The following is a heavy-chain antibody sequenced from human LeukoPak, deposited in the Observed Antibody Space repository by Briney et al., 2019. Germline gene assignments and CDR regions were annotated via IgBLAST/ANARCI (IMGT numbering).Heavy chain of an antibody. V-gene: IGHV4-39*01. D-gene: IGHD3-22*01. CDR2: IYYSGST. J-gene: IGHJ4*02. CDR1: GGSISSYY. CDR3: ARTWTYYYDSSGYYYGYYYFDY. Sequence: SETLSLTCTVSGGSISSYYWGWIRQPPGKGLEWIGSIYYSGSTYYNPSLKSRVTISVDTSKNQFSLKLSSVTAADTAVYYCARTWTYYYDSSGYYYGYYYFDYWGQGTLVTVSS.